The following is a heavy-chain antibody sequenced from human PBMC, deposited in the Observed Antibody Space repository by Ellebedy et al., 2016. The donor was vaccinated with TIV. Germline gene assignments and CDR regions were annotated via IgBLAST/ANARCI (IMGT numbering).Heavy chain of an antibody. CDR3: ARRYFDL. CDR2: IKQDGSEK. CDR1: GVIFSSYW. Sequence: GGSLRLSCAASGVIFSSYWMSWVRQAPGKGLEWVANIKQDGSEKYYVDSVKGRFTISRDNAKNSLYLQMNSLRAEDTAVYYCARRYFDLWGRGTLVTVSS. J-gene: IGHJ2*01. V-gene: IGHV3-7*01.